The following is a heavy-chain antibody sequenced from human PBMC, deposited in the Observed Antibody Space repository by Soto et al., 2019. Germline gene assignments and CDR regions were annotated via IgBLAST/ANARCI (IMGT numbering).Heavy chain of an antibody. Sequence: PSETLSLTCAVSGGSISSGGYSWSWIRQPPGKGLEWIGYIYHSGSTYYNPSLKSRVTISVDRSKNQFSLNLSSVTATDTAVYYCASSHAGAHITAAVHWGQGTLVTVSS. D-gene: IGHD6-13*01. CDR3: ASSHAGAHITAAVH. V-gene: IGHV4-30-2*01. CDR1: GGSISSGGYS. CDR2: IYHSGST. J-gene: IGHJ4*02.